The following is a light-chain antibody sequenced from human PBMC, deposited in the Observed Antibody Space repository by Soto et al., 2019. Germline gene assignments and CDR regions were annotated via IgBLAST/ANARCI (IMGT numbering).Light chain of an antibody. V-gene: IGLV2-14*01. CDR3: CSYTSSTSYV. CDR1: SSDVGGYNF. Sequence: QSVRTQPASISGPPVVSVTISCTGTSSDVGGYNFVSWYQQHPGKAPKLMIHDVTTRPSGVSNRFSGSKSGTTASLTISGLQAEDEADYYCCSYTSSTSYVFGIGTKVTVL. CDR2: DVT. J-gene: IGLJ1*01.